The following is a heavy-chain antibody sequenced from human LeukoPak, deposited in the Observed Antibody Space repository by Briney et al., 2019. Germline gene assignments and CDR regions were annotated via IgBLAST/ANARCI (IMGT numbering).Heavy chain of an antibody. V-gene: IGHV3-7*01. CDR1: GVRFSSYW. D-gene: IGHD3-22*01. J-gene: IGHJ4*02. CDR2: INQDGSEK. Sequence: GGSLRLSCAASGVRFSSYWMSWVRQAPGKGLEWVANINQDGSEKYYVDSVKGRFTISRDNAKNSVHLQMNSLRADDTAVYYCARETYYSDSSGYYLYWGQGTLVTVSS. CDR3: ARETYYSDSSGYYLY.